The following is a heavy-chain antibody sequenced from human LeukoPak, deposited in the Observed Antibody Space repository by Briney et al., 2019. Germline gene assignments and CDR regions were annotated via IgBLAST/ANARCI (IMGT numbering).Heavy chain of an antibody. CDR3: ARDGPAWA. CDR1: GYTFTSYG. Sequence: GASVKVSCKASGYTFTSYGISWVRQAPGQGLEWMGWINAGNGNTKYSQKFQGRVTITRDTSASTAYMELSSLRSEDTAVYYCARDGPAWAWGQGTLVTVSS. D-gene: IGHD1-26*01. J-gene: IGHJ5*02. CDR2: INAGNGNT. V-gene: IGHV1-18*01.